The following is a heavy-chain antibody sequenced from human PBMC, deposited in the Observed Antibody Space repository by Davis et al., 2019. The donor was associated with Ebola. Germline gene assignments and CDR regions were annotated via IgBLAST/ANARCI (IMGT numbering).Heavy chain of an antibody. CDR1: GGSFSGYY. Sequence: SETLSLTCAVYGGSFSGYYWSWIRQPPGKGLEWIGEINHSGSTNYNPSLKSRVTISVDRSKNQFSLKLSSVTAADTAMYYCARTPQYTSYGSYFDYWGQGALVTVSS. CDR3: ARTPQYTSYGSYFDY. J-gene: IGHJ4*02. V-gene: IGHV4-34*01. D-gene: IGHD1-26*01. CDR2: INHSGST.